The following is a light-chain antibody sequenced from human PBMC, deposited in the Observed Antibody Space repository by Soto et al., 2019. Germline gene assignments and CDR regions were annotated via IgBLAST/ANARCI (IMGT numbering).Light chain of an antibody. CDR2: GAS. Sequence: EIVLTQSPGTLSLSPGERATLSCRASQSVSSSYLAWYQQKPGQAPRLIIYGASSRATGSPVRFSGSGSGTDFALTISSLEPEDFEVYYCQQYGNSPLYTFGQGTKLEIK. CDR3: QQYGNSPLYT. CDR1: QSVSSSY. V-gene: IGKV3-20*01. J-gene: IGKJ2*01.